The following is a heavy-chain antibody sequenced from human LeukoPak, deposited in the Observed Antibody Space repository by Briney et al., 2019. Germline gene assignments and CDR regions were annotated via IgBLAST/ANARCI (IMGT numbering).Heavy chain of an antibody. CDR2: ISSSSSYI. CDR1: GFTVSSYS. D-gene: IGHD1-1*01. Sequence: GGSLRLSCAASGFTVSSYSMNWVRQAPGEGLECVSSISSSSSYIYYADSVKGRFTISRDNAKNSLYLQMNSLRAEDTAVYYCASAGTTGTKGMDVWGKGTTVTVSS. J-gene: IGHJ6*04. CDR3: ASAGTTGTKGMDV. V-gene: IGHV3-21*01.